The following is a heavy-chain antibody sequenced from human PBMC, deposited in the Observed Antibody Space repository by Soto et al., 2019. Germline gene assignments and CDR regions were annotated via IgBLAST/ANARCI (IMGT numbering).Heavy chain of an antibody. D-gene: IGHD3-16*02. J-gene: IGHJ4*02. V-gene: IGHV1-69*02. CDR1: GDTFSFYT. CDR2: VNPILSMS. CDR3: ATSYGSGYRAFDY. Sequence: QVQLVQSGAELKKPGSSVKVSCKASGDTFSFYTINWVRQAPGLGLEWMGRVNPILSMSNYAQKFQGRVTMTADKSTSTAYMDLRSLRYEDTAFYYCATSYGSGYRAFDYGGKGSLVTVSS.